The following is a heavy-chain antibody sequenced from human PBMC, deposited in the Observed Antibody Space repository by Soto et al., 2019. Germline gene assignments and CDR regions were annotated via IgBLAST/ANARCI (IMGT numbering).Heavy chain of an antibody. D-gene: IGHD3-22*01. J-gene: IGHJ4*02. CDR3: ARGYYDSSGKGPFDY. V-gene: IGHV4-31*03. Sequence: QVQLQESGPGLVKPSQTLSLTCTVSGVSISNGGYYWSWIRQHPGKGLEWIGYIYYSGRTYYNPSLKSRVTISVDTSKNQFSLKLSAVTAADTAVYYCARGYYDSSGKGPFDYWGQGTLVTVSS. CDR1: GVSISNGGYY. CDR2: IYYSGRT.